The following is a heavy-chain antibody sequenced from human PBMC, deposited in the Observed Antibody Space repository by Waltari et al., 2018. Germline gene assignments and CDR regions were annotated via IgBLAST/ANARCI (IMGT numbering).Heavy chain of an antibody. J-gene: IGHJ4*02. D-gene: IGHD3-9*01. Sequence: EVQLEESGGGLVQPGGSLRLSCAASGFTFSSYWMHWVRQAPGKGLVGGSRINRDGSTISYADSVKGRFTISRDNAKNTLYLQMNSLSAEDTAVYYCASAYYDILDWGQGTLVTVSS. CDR3: ASAYYDILD. CDR2: INRDGSTI. CDR1: GFTFSSYW. V-gene: IGHV3-74*01.